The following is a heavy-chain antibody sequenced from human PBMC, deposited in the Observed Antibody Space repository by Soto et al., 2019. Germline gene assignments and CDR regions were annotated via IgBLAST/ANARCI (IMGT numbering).Heavy chain of an antibody. CDR3: ARFTRGSSGDY. CDR2: IKEDGSDK. Sequence: EVQLVESGGDLVQPGGSLRLSRVASGFTFNTYWMSWDRQAPGKGLEWVANIKEDGSDKYYVDSVKGRFTISRDNAKNLLYLQRHSLGAGDTAMYYCARFTRGSSGDYWGQGNLVTVPS. V-gene: IGHV3-7*01. CDR1: GFTFNTYW. J-gene: IGHJ4*02. D-gene: IGHD6-25*01.